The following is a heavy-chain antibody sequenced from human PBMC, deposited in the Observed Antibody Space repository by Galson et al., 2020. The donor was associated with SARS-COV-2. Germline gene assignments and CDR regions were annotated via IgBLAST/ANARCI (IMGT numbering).Heavy chain of an antibody. CDR2: IYPGDSDT. Sequence: GESLKISCKGSGYSFTTDWIGWVRQMPEKGLEWMGIIYPGDSDTRYSTSFQGQVTISADKSISTAYLQWNSLKASDTAMYYCARLPTKLTRATVLGFGYSGYGYDRIFYFDYWGQGTLVTVSS. CDR3: ARLPTKLTRATVLGFGYSGYGYDRIFYFDY. V-gene: IGHV5-51*01. D-gene: IGHD5-12*01. J-gene: IGHJ4*02. CDR1: GYSFTTDW.